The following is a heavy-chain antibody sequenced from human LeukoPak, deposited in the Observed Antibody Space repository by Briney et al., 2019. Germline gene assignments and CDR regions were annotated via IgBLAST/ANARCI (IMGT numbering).Heavy chain of an antibody. CDR3: VKRATSGSGVTYDY. CDR2: ISSNGDIT. J-gene: IGHJ4*02. CDR1: GFTFSNYA. Sequence: PGGSLRLSCSASGFTFSNYAMHWVRQTPGKGLEYASAISSNGDITNYADSVKGRFTISRDNSKNTLFLQMSSLRTEDTAVYYCVKRATSGSGVTYDYWGQGTLVTVSS. D-gene: IGHD3-10*01. V-gene: IGHV3-64D*06.